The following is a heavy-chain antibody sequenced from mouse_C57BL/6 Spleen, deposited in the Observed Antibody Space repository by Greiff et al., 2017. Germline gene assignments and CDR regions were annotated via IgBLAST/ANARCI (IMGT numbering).Heavy chain of an antibody. CDR2: IWGVGST. Sequence: VKLVESGPGLVAPSQSLSITCTVSGFSLTSYGVDWVRQSPGKGLEWLGVIWGVGSTNYNSALKSRLSISKDNSKSQVFLKMNSLQTDDTAMYYCASRNDYDWFAYWGQGTLVTVSA. CDR1: GFSLTSYG. CDR3: ASRNDYDWFAY. D-gene: IGHD2-4*01. V-gene: IGHV2-6*01. J-gene: IGHJ3*01.